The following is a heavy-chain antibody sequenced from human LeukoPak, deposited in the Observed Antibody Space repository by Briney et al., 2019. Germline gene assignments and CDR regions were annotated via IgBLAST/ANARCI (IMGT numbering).Heavy chain of an antibody. CDR1: GGTFSSYA. V-gene: IGHV1-69*04. D-gene: IGHD5-18*01. Sequence: VASVKVSCKASGGTFSSYAISWVRQAPGQGLEWMGRIIPILGIANYAQKFQGRVTITADKSTSTAYMELSSLRSEDTAVYYCARGRAEGYSHGAVNWFDPWGQGTLVTVSS. J-gene: IGHJ5*02. CDR3: ARGRAEGYSHGAVNWFDP. CDR2: IIPILGIA.